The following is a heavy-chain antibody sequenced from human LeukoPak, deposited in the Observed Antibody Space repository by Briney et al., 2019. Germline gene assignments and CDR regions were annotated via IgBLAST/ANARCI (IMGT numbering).Heavy chain of an antibody. CDR3: ARPPMVRGVIITGDDVFDI. CDR1: GFTFSSYS. Sequence: PGGSLRLSCAASGFTFSSYSMTWVRQAPGKGLEWVSVISGSGGATYYADSVKGRFTISRDNSKNTLYLQMNSLKAEDTAVYYCARPPMVRGVIITGDDVFDIWGQGTMVTVSS. CDR2: ISGSGGAT. V-gene: IGHV3-23*01. D-gene: IGHD3-10*01. J-gene: IGHJ3*02.